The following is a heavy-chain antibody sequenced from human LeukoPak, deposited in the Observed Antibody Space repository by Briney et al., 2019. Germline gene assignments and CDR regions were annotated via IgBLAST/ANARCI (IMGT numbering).Heavy chain of an antibody. D-gene: IGHD5-12*01. CDR3: ASPGYSGYDYFDY. Sequence: GGSLRLSCAASGFTFSSYSMNWVRQAPGKGLEWVSYISSSSSTIYYADSVKGRFTISRDNAKNSLYLQMNSLRAEDTAVYYCASPGYSGYDYFDYWGQGTLVTVSS. CDR2: ISSSSSTI. V-gene: IGHV3-48*04. CDR1: GFTFSSYS. J-gene: IGHJ4*02.